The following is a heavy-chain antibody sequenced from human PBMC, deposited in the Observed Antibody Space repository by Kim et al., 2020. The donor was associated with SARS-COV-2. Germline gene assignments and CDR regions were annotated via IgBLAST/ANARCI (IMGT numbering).Heavy chain of an antibody. Sequence: GESLKISCKGSGYSFTSYWIGWVRQMPGKGLEWMGIIYPGDSDTRYSPSFQGQVTISADKSISTAYLQWSSLKASDTAMYYCALAKAHEPRDKYCSGGSCYSSYYYYGMDVWGQGTTVTVSS. V-gene: IGHV5-51*01. J-gene: IGHJ6*02. CDR2: IYPGDSDT. D-gene: IGHD2-15*01. CDR1: GYSFTSYW. CDR3: ALAKAHEPRDKYCSGGSCYSSYYYYGMDV.